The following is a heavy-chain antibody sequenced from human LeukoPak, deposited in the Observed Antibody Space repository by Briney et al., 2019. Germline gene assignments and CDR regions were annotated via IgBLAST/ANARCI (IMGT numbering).Heavy chain of an antibody. Sequence: ASVKVSCKASGYTFTSYYMHWVRQAPGQGLEWMGIINPSGGSTSYAQKFQGRVTMTRDTSTSTVYMELNSLRSEDTAVYYCARSYTERGYSYGDWFDPWGQGTLVTVSS. CDR3: ARSYTERGYSYGDWFDP. J-gene: IGHJ5*02. CDR1: GYTFTSYY. D-gene: IGHD5-18*01. V-gene: IGHV1-46*01. CDR2: INPSGGST.